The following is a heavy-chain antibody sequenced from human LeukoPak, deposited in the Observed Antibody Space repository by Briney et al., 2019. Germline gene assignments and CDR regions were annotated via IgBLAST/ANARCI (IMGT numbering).Heavy chain of an antibody. D-gene: IGHD6-19*01. J-gene: IGHJ6*03. CDR2: ISAYNGNT. CDR3: ARERGAIAVAGTVRYYYYMDV. V-gene: IGHV1-18*01. Sequence: ASVKVSCKASGYTFTSYGISWVRQAPGQGLEWMGWISAYNGNTNYAQKHQGRVTMTTDTSTSTAYMELRSLRSDDTAVYYCARERGAIAVAGTVRYYYYMDVWGKGTTVTVSS. CDR1: GYTFTSYG.